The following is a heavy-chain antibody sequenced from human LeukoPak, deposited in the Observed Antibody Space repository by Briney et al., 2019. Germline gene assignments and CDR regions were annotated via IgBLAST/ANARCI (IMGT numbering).Heavy chain of an antibody. CDR3: ARDFRSYIGSGICAFDI. V-gene: IGHV3-7*01. CDR2: IKQDGTEK. J-gene: IGHJ3*02. Sequence: PGGSLRLSCAASGFTFSTSWMSWVRQAPGKGLEWVANIKQDGTEKYYVDSVKGRFTISRDNAQNSLYLQMNSLRAEDTAVYYCARDFRSYIGSGICAFDIWGQGTMVTVSS. CDR1: GFTFSTSW. D-gene: IGHD3-10*01.